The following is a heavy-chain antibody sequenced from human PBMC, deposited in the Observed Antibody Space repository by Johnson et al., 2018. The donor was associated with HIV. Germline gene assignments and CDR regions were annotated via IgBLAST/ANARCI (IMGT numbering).Heavy chain of an antibody. V-gene: IGHV3-33*06. J-gene: IGHJ3*02. Sequence: QVQLVESGGGVVQPGRSLRLSCAASGFTFSSYGMHWVRQAPGKGLEWVAVIWYDGSNKYYADSVKGRLTISRDNSKNTLYLQMNSLRAEDTAVYYCAKDFGYPRPRDAFDIWGQGTMVTVSS. CDR2: IWYDGSNK. D-gene: IGHD5-12*01. CDR3: AKDFGYPRPRDAFDI. CDR1: GFTFSSYG.